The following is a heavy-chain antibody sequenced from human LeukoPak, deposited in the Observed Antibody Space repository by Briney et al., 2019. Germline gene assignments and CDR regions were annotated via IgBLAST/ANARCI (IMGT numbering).Heavy chain of an antibody. D-gene: IGHD1-26*01. CDR1: GYTFTNYA. J-gene: IGHJ4*02. CDR3: ARVGKYSGSYPDY. Sequence: GASVKVSCKTSGYTFTNYAINWVRQAPGQGLEWIGWIDTKTGTPTFAQDFTGRFVFSLDTSASTTYLQISSLKPEDTAVYYCARVGKYSGSYPDYWGQGTLVTVSS. V-gene: IGHV7-4-1*02. CDR2: IDTKTGTP.